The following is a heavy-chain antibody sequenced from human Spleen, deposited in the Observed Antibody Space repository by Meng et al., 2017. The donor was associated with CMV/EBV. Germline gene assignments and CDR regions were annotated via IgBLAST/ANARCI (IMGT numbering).Heavy chain of an antibody. V-gene: IGHV3-30*02. J-gene: IGHJ5*01. D-gene: IGHD1-26*01. CDR1: GFIFSNYG. CDR3: ANSMIVGVTMWFEY. CDR2: IRYDGSNE. Sequence: GESLKISCAASGFIFSNYGMHWVRQAPGKGLEWVTFIRYDGSNERYADSVKGRFTIARDNSKNALYLQMNSLRAEDTAVYYCANSMIVGVTMWFEYWGQGTLVTVS.